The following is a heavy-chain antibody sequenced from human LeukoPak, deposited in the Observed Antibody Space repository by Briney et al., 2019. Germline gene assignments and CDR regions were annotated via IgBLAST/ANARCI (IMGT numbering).Heavy chain of an antibody. CDR2: IYYSGST. J-gene: IGHJ4*02. CDR3: ARVHDSSGYYYYFDY. Sequence: KPSETLSLTCTVSGGSISSYYWSWIRQPPGKGLEWIGYIYYSGSTNYNPSLKSRVTIPVDTSKNQFSLKLSSVTAADTAVYYCARVHDSSGYYYYFDYWGQGTLVTVSS. V-gene: IGHV4-59*01. D-gene: IGHD3-22*01. CDR1: GGSISSYY.